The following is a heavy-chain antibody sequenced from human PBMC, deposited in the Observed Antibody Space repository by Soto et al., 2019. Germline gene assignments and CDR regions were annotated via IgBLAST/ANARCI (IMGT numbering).Heavy chain of an antibody. CDR3: ASWGFGVLDAFDI. CDR2: IYYSGST. V-gene: IGHV4-31*03. J-gene: IGHJ3*02. CDR1: GGSISSGGYY. Sequence: SETLSLTCTVSGGSISSGGYYWSWIRQHPGKGLEWIGYIYYSGSTYYNPSLKSRVTISVDTSKNQFSLKLSSVTAADTAVYYCASWGFGVLDAFDIWGHGTMVTVSS. D-gene: IGHD3-16*01.